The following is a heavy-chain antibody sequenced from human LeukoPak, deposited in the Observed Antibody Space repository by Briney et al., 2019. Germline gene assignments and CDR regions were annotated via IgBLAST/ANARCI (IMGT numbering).Heavy chain of an antibody. CDR1: GFTFSSYA. CDR2: ISYDGSNK. D-gene: IGHD3-3*01. Sequence: GGSLRLSCAASGFTFSSYAMHWVRQAPGKGLEWVAVISYDGSNKYFADSVKGRFTISRDNSKNTLYLQMNSLRAEDTAVYYCARDPPYDSWSGYWDRGLDYWGQGTLVTVSS. J-gene: IGHJ4*02. CDR3: ARDPPYDSWSGYWDRGLDY. V-gene: IGHV3-30*01.